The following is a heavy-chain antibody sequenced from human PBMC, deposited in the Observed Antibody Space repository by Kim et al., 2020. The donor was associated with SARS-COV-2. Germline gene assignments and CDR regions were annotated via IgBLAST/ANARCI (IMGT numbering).Heavy chain of an antibody. V-gene: IGHV3-30*04. CDR1: GFTFSSYA. Sequence: LSLTCAASGFTFSSYAMHWVRQAPGKGLEWVAVISYDGSNKYYADSVKGRFTISRDNSKNTLYLQMNSLRAEDTAVYYCASHPYCSSTSCYEVDYWGQGTLVTVSS. CDR2: ISYDGSNK. D-gene: IGHD2-2*01. J-gene: IGHJ4*02. CDR3: ASHPYCSSTSCYEVDY.